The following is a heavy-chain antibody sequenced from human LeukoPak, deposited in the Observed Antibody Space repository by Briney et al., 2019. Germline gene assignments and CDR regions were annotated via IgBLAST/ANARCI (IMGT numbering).Heavy chain of an antibody. CDR3: ARAYHSSWYLNWFDP. Sequence: GSLRLSCAASGFTVSSNYMSWVRQAPGKGLEWIGSIYHNGNTYYNPSLKSRVTISVDTSKNEFSLKLSSVTAADTAVYYCARAYHSSWYLNWFDPWGQGTLVTVSS. CDR1: GFTVSSNY. J-gene: IGHJ5*02. D-gene: IGHD6-13*01. CDR2: IYHNGNT. V-gene: IGHV4-38-2*01.